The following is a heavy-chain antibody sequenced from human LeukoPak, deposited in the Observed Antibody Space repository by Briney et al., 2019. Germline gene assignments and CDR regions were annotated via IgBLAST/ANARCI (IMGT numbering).Heavy chain of an antibody. Sequence: GGSLRLSCAASGFTFSDYWMTWVRQVPGKGLEWVANINRGGNEVHYVDSVKGRFTISRDNARNSLYLQLDSLRVEDTAVYYCARVGAWELQRVFDYWGQGTLVTVSS. J-gene: IGHJ4*02. CDR3: ARVGAWELQRVFDY. D-gene: IGHD1-26*01. CDR2: INRGGNEV. V-gene: IGHV3-7*01. CDR1: GFTFSDYW.